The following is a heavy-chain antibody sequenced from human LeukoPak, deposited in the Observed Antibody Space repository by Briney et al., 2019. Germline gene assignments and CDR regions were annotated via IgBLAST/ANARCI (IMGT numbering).Heavy chain of an antibody. V-gene: IGHV1-2*02. CDR3: ARTREGVWGSYSP. D-gene: IGHD3-16*01. Sequence: ASVKVSCKASGYHFTDYYIHWVRLDPGQGLEWMGWINPKSGGTHYAQKFQGRVSMTRDTSINTVYLELSSLRSNDTAVYYCARTREGVWGSYSPWGQGTLVTVSS. CDR1: GYHFTDYY. J-gene: IGHJ4*02. CDR2: INPKSGGT.